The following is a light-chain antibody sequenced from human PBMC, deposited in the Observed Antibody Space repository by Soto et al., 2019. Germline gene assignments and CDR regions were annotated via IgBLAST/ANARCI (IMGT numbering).Light chain of an antibody. CDR2: SNN. V-gene: IGLV1-44*01. CDR3: AAWDASLNVVV. CDR1: SSNIGSKT. Sequence: QSVLTQPPSASGTPGQRVTISCSGSSSNIGSKTVNWYQQLPGTAPKLLIYSNNQRPSGVPDRFSGSKSGTSASLAISGPQSEVGADYYCAAWDASLNVVVLAEGPSSPS. J-gene: IGLJ2*01.